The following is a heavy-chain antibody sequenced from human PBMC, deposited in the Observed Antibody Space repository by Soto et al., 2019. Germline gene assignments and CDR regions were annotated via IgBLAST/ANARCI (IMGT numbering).Heavy chain of an antibody. D-gene: IGHD2-15*01. Sequence: QVQLQESGPGLVKPSQTLSLTCTVSGGSISSGGYYWSWIRQHPGKGLEWIGYIYYSGSTYYNPSLKSRVTISVDTSKNQFSLKLSSVTAADTAVYYCASDLRTYCSGGSCYPHGDYWGQGTLVTVSS. CDR1: GGSISSGGYY. CDR3: ASDLRTYCSGGSCYPHGDY. J-gene: IGHJ4*02. CDR2: IYYSGST. V-gene: IGHV4-31*03.